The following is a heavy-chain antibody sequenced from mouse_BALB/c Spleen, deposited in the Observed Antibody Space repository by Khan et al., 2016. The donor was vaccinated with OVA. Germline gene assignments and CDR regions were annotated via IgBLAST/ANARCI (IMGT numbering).Heavy chain of an antibody. J-gene: IGHJ4*01. D-gene: IGHD2-12*01. CDR1: GYSITSDYA. CDR2: ISHSGST. V-gene: IGHV3-2*02. Sequence: QLKESGPGLVKPSQSLSLTCTVTGYSITSDYAWNWIRHFPGNKLEWMGYISHSGSTYYNPALKSRISITRDASKNPFLLQFNSVTTEDTAAYYCARDGSRYSYAMDYWGQGTSVTVSS. CDR3: ARDGSRYSYAMDY.